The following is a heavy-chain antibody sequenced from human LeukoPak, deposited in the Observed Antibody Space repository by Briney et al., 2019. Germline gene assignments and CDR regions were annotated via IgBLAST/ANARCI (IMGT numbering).Heavy chain of an antibody. CDR1: GGSFSGYY. Sequence: SETLSLTCAVYGGSFSGYYWSWIRQPPGKGLEWIGEINHSGSTNYNPSLKSRVTISVDTSKNQFSLKLSSVTAADTAVYYCAREGEYSGYENHHLLPCFDYWGQGTLVTVSS. CDR2: INHSGST. J-gene: IGHJ4*02. D-gene: IGHD5-12*01. CDR3: AREGEYSGYENHHLLPCFDY. V-gene: IGHV4-34*01.